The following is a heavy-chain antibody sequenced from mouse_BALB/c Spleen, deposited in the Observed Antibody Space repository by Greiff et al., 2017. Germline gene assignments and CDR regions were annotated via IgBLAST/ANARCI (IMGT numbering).Heavy chain of an antibody. V-gene: IGHV3-2*02. CDR1: GYSITSDYA. Sequence: EVKLMESGPGLVKPSQSLSLTCTVTGYSITSDYAWNWIRQFPGNKLEWMGYISYSGSTSYNPSLKSRISITRDTSKNQFFLQLNSVTTEDTATYYCARSGYGNYPYAMDYWGQGTSVTVSS. CDR3: ARSGYGNYPYAMDY. CDR2: ISYSGST. J-gene: IGHJ4*01. D-gene: IGHD2-10*02.